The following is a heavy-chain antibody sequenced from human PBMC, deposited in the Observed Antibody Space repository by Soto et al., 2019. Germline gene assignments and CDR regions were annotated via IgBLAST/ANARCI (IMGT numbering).Heavy chain of an antibody. CDR1: GFTFDDYA. D-gene: IGHD3-22*01. CDR3: AASRAYDSSDYSGCPYGMDV. V-gene: IGHV3-9*01. Sequence: EVQLVESGGDLVQPGRSLRLSCAASGFTFDDYAMHWVRQVPGKGLQWVSGLSWNGVTIGYAASVKGRFTISRENAKKSLYLQMNGLRPDDTALYYWAASRAYDSSDYSGCPYGMDVWGLGTTVAVSS. J-gene: IGHJ6*02. CDR2: LSWNGVTI.